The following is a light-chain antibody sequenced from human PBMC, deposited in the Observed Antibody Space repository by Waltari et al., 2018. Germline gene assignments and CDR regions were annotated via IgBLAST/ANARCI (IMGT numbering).Light chain of an antibody. J-gene: IGKJ4*01. V-gene: IGKV3-20*01. CDR1: QSVNNRY. Sequence: EIVLTQSPGTPSLSPGARATLSCRASQSVNNRYLAWYQQKPGQAPRLLIFGASSRATGIPDRFSGSGSGTDFSLTISRLEPEDSAVYYCQQYGGSPGTFGGGTKVEIK. CDR2: GAS. CDR3: QQYGGSPGT.